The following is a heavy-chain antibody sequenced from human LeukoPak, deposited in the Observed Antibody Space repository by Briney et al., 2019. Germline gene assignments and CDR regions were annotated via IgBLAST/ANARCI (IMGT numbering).Heavy chain of an antibody. CDR2: INPNSGVT. J-gene: IGHJ4*02. D-gene: IGHD2/OR15-2a*01. CDR1: GYTFTAYN. V-gene: IGHV1-2*02. Sequence: ASLKVSCKTSGYTFTAYNIHWVRQAPGQGLEWLGYINPNSGVTTYAQKFQGRVTLTRDTSFSTAYMELSSLTSDDTAVYYCARDSNNMAYWGQGTLVTVSS. CDR3: ARDSNNMAY.